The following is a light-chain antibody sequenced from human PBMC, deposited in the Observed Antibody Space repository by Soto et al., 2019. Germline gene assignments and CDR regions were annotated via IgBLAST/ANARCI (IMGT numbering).Light chain of an antibody. J-gene: IGLJ2*01. V-gene: IGLV2-8*01. CDR2: EVN. Sequence: QSVLTQPPSASGSPGQSVTISCTGTSSDVGTYNYVSWYQQHPGKAPKLIIYEVNKRPSGVPDRFSGSKSGNTASLTVSGLQAEDEADYYCSSYAGSKTPFGGGTKVTVL. CDR3: SSYAGSKTP. CDR1: SSDVGTYNY.